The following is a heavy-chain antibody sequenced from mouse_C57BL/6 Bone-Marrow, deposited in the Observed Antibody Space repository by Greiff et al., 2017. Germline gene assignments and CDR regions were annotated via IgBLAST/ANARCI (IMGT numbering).Heavy chain of an antibody. V-gene: IGHV1-69*01. CDR1: GYTFTSYW. CDR2: IDPSDSYT. D-gene: IGHD2-12*01. Sequence: QVQLQQPGAELVMPGASVKLSCKASGYTFTSYWMHWVKQRPGQGLEWIGEIDPSDSYTNYNQKFKGKSTLTVDKSSSTAYMQLSSLTSEDSAVYYCARSNYNDMEYWGQGTSVTVSS. J-gene: IGHJ4*01. CDR3: ARSNYNDMEY.